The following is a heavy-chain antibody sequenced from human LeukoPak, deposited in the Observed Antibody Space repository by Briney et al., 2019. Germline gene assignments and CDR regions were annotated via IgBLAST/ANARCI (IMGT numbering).Heavy chain of an antibody. V-gene: IGHV4-39*01. CDR1: GGSISSSSYY. CDR2: IYYSGST. J-gene: IGHJ4*02. Sequence: SETLSLTCTVSGGSISSSSYYWGWIRQPPGKGLEWIGSIYYSGSTYYNPSLKSRVTISVDTSKNQFSLKLSSVTAADTAVYYCARIKTYFDWFRYFDYWGQGTLVTVSS. CDR3: ARIKTYFDWFRYFDY. D-gene: IGHD3-9*01.